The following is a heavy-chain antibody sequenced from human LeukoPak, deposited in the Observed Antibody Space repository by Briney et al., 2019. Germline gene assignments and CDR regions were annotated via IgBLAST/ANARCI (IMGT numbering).Heavy chain of an antibody. V-gene: IGHV4-61*08. Sequence: PSETLSLTCTVSGGSISSGDYYWSWIRQPPGKGLEWIGYIYYSGSTNYNPSLKSRDTISVDTSKNQFSLKLSSVTAADTAVYYCARGAKFDRLAFDYWGQGTLVTVSS. D-gene: IGHD3-9*01. CDR2: IYYSGST. J-gene: IGHJ4*02. CDR3: ARGAKFDRLAFDY. CDR1: GGSISSGDYY.